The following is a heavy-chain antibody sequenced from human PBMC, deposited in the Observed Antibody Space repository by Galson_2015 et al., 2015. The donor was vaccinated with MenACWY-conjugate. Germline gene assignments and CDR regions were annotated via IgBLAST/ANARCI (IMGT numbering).Heavy chain of an antibody. V-gene: IGHV3-53*01. D-gene: IGHD3-3*01. CDR3: ARYVDRTFGVVGADDAFDI. J-gene: IGHJ3*02. CDR1: GFTVTSDY. Sequence: SLRLSCAASGFTVTSDYMTWVRQAPGKGLECVSIIYSGGTTYYADSVKGRLTISRDIPKNTLFLQMNSLRAEDTAVYYCARYVDRTFGVVGADDAFDIWGQGTMVTVSA. CDR2: IYSGGTT.